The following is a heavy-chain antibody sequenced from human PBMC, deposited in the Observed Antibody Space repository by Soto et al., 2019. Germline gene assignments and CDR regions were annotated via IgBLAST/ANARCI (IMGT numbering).Heavy chain of an antibody. CDR3: AKDLSYYYYYGMDV. CDR1: GFTFSIYA. V-gene: IGHV3-23*01. Sequence: GGSLRLSCAASGFTFSIYAMSWVRQAPGKGLEWVSAISGSGGSTYYADSVKGRFTISRDNSKNTLYLQMNSLRAEDTAVYYCAKDLSYYYYYGMDVWGQGTTVTVSS. J-gene: IGHJ6*02. CDR2: ISGSGGST.